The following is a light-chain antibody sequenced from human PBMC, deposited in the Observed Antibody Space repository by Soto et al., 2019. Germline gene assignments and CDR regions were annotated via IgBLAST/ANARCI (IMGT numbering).Light chain of an antibody. J-gene: IGKJ1*01. CDR1: QRVSSY. CDR3: QQRSNWRRT. CDR2: DAS. V-gene: IGKV3-11*01. Sequence: EIVLTQSPATLSLSPGERATLSCRARQRVSSYLAWYQQKPGQAPRLLIYDASNRATGIPARFSGSGSGTDLTLTISSLEPEDFAVYYCQQRSNWRRTFGQGTKVEIK.